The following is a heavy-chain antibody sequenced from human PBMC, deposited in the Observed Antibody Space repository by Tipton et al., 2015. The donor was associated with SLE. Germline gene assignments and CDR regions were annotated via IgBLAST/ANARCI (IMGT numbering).Heavy chain of an antibody. CDR3: AKPYYYGSGSFDY. Sequence: SLRLSCAASGFTFSSYAMHWVRQAPGKGLEWVAVISYDGSNKYYADSVKGRFTISRDNSKNTLYLQMNSLRAEDTAVYYCAKPYYYGSGSFDYWGQGTLVTVSS. J-gene: IGHJ4*02. V-gene: IGHV3-30-3*02. CDR2: ISYDGSNK. CDR1: GFTFSSYA. D-gene: IGHD3-10*01.